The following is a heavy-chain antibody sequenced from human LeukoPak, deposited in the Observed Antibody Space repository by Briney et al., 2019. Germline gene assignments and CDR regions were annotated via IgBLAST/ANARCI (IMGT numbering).Heavy chain of an antibody. D-gene: IGHD3-10*01. CDR1: EFNFDNYD. CDR3: VKDRTGTYTLDY. V-gene: IGHV3-23*01. Sequence: GGSLRLSCAASEFNFDNYDMSWVRQILEKGLEWGSSISSDGVTFYADSVKGRFTMSRDNSKNTLNLQMNSLRAEDTAVYYCVKDRTGTYTLDYWGQGTLVTVSS. J-gene: IGHJ4*02. CDR2: ISSDGVT.